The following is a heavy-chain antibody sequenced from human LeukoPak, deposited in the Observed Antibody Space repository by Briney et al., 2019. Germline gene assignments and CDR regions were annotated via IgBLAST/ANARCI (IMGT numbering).Heavy chain of an antibody. CDR3: ARADSSSWTNRGYYFDY. CDR2: IYYSGST. D-gene: IGHD6-13*01. J-gene: IGHJ4*02. CDR1: GGSISSYY. V-gene: IGHV4-59*08. Sequence: SETLSLTCTVSGGSISSYYWSWIRQPPGKGLEWIGYIYYSGSTNYNPSLKSRVTISVDTSKNQFSLKLSSVTAADTAVYYCARADSSSWTNRGYYFDYWGQGTLVTVSS.